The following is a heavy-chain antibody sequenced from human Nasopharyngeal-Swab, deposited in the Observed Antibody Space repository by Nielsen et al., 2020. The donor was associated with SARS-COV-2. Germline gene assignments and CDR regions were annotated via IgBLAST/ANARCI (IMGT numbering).Heavy chain of an antibody. J-gene: IGHJ4*02. CDR2: IIGANGNT. Sequence: ASVKVSCKASGYTFTNFAIHWVRQAPGQGLEWMGWIIGANGNTKYSQKFQGRVTITRDTSATTAYMELSSLRSEDTAVYYCASGGSYCGGDCYHGGGDYYDYWGQGTLVTVSS. V-gene: IGHV1-3*01. D-gene: IGHD2-21*02. CDR1: GYTFTNFA. CDR3: ASGGSYCGGDCYHGGGDYYDY.